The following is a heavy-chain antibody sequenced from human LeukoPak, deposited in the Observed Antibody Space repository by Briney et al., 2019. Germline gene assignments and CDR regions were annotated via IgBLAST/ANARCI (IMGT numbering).Heavy chain of an antibody. V-gene: IGHV4-59*08. J-gene: IGHJ4*02. CDR3: ASASFYGDYTPLSLDY. D-gene: IGHD4-17*01. Sequence: SETLSLTCTVSGGSISSYYWSWIRQPPGKGLEWIGYIYYSGSTNYNPSLKSRVTISVDTSKNQFSLKLSSVTAADTAVYYCASASFYGDYTPLSLDYWGQGTLVTVSS. CDR1: GGSISSYY. CDR2: IYYSGST.